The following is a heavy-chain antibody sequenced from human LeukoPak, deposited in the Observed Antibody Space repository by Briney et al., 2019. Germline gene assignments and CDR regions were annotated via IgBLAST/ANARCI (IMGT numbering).Heavy chain of an antibody. CDR2: IRDDGSNK. CDR1: GFTFSSYG. CDR3: AKDSSPRKVTMVRGVTPGY. J-gene: IGHJ4*02. V-gene: IGHV3-30*02. D-gene: IGHD3-10*01. Sequence: PGGSLRLSCAASGFTFSSYGMHWVRQAPGKGLEWVAFIRDDGSNKYYADSVKGRFTISRDNSKNTLYLQMNSLRAEDTAVYYCAKDSSPRKVTMVRGVTPGYWGQGTLVTVSS.